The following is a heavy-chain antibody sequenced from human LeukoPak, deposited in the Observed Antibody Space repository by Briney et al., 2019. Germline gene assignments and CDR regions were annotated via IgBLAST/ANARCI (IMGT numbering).Heavy chain of an antibody. D-gene: IGHD3-3*01. CDR3: ARGGGYYNY. Sequence: SETLSLTCAVSGYSISSGYYWGWIRQPPGKGLEWIGSIYHSGSTYYNPPLKSRVTISVDTSKNQFSLKLSSVTAADTAVYYCARGGGYYNYWGQGTLVTVSS. V-gene: IGHV4-38-2*01. CDR2: IYHSGST. J-gene: IGHJ4*02. CDR1: GYSISSGYY.